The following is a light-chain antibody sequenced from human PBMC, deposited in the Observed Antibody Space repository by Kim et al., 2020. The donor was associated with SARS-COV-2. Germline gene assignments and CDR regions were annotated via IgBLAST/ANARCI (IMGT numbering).Light chain of an antibody. V-gene: IGKV1-5*03. CDR1: QSISSW. CDR2: KAY. Sequence: ASVGDRVTISCRASQSISSWLAWYQQKPGKAPKFLICKAYSLESGVPSRFSGSGSGTEFTLTVSSLQPDDFATYYCQQYNSYPWTFGQGTKVDIK. J-gene: IGKJ1*01. CDR3: QQYNSYPWT.